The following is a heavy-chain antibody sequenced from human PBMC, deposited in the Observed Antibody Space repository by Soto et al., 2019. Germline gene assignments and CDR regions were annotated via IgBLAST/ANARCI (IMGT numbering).Heavy chain of an antibody. V-gene: IGHV3-23*01. J-gene: IGHJ4*02. CDR3: AKRVTPLAGGMLLPRYFDY. CDR1: GFTFSSYA. CDR2: IGESSDYT. Sequence: EVQLLESGGGLVQPGGSLRLSCAASGFTFSSYAMSWVRQAPGKGLEWVASIGESSDYTSYADSVKGRFTISRDNSKNRLFLKRTSLRGEDPAVFYCAKRVTPLAGGMLLPRYFDYWGQGSLVTVPS. D-gene: IGHD3-16*01.